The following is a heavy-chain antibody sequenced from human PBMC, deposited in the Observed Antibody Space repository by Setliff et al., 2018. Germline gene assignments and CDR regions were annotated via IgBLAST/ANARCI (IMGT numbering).Heavy chain of an antibody. J-gene: IGHJ3*02. CDR1: GGSISSGGYY. D-gene: IGHD6-13*01. V-gene: IGHV4-31*03. CDR3: ARDVRVASSSWFKSAFDI. Sequence: ASETLSLTCTVSGGSISSGGYYWSWIRQHPGKGLEWIGYIYYSGSTYYNPSLKSRVTISVDTSKNLFSLKLSSVTAADTAVYYCARDVRVASSSWFKSAFDIWGQGTMVTVSS. CDR2: IYYSGST.